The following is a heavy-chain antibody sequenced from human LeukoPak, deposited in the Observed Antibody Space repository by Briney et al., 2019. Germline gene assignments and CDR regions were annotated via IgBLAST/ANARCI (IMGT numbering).Heavy chain of an antibody. CDR2: TRNKANSYTT. J-gene: IGHJ4*02. CDR1: GFTFSDHY. CDR3: AKDRVGYCSGGSCSLDY. V-gene: IGHV3-72*01. Sequence: PGGSLRLSCAASGFTFSDHYMDWVRQAPGKGLEWVGRTRNKANSYTTEYAASVKGRFTISRDDSKKSLYLQMNSLRAEDTAVYYCAKDRVGYCSGGSCSLDYWGQGTLVTVSS. D-gene: IGHD2-15*01.